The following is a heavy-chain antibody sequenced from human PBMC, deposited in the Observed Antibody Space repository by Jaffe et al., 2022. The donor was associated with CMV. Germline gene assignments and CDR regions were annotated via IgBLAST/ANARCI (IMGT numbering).Heavy chain of an antibody. CDR1: GFTFSSYA. CDR2: ISSNGGST. CDR3: ARGLGQWLSYDYFDY. Sequence: EVQLVESGGGLVQPGGSLRLSCAASGFTFSSYAMHWVRQAPGKGLEYVSAISSNGGSTYYANSVKGRFTISRDNSKNTLYLQMGSLRAEDMAVYYCARGLGQWLSYDYFDYWGQGTLVTVSS. V-gene: IGHV3-64*01. J-gene: IGHJ4*02. D-gene: IGHD6-19*01.